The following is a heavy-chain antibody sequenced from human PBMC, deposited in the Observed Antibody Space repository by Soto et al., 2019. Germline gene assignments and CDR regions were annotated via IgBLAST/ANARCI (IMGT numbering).Heavy chain of an antibody. CDR3: ARGPDDSDVPRWDH. V-gene: IGHV1-46*02. J-gene: IGHJ4*02. Sequence: QVQLVQSGPEVRKPGASVRLSCATSGYNFNQYCIHWVRQAPGQGLEWMGIINLRGGTTEYAHKFRGRVTVTGDTSTRTAYMELSSLRSEDTAVYFCARGPDDSDVPRWDHWGQGTLITVSS. CDR2: INLRGGTT. CDR1: GYNFNQYC. D-gene: IGHD4-17*01.